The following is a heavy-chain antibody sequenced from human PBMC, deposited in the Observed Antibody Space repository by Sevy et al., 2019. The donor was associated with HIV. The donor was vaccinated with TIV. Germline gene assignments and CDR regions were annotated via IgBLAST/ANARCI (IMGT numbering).Heavy chain of an antibody. V-gene: IGHV3-48*01. Sequence: GGSLRLSCTASGFTFISYSFNWVRQAPGKGLEWLSYTSTGRSTIYYADPVKGRFTISRDNAKKSLYLQMNGLRVEDTAVDYCARGGGYSDQGLDHWGQGTTVTVSS. CDR3: ARGGGYSDQGLDH. CDR1: GFTFISYS. D-gene: IGHD5-18*01. J-gene: IGHJ6*02. CDR2: TSTGRSTI.